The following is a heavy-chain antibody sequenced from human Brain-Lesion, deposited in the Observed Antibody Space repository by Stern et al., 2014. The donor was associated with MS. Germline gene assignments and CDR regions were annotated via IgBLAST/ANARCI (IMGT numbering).Heavy chain of an antibody. CDR2: VDWDDEK. D-gene: IGHD5-12*01. CDR1: GFSLSTPGVG. J-gene: IGHJ4*02. Sequence: QVTLRESGPELVKPTQSLTLTCTFSGFSLSTPGVGVTRIRPAPGQALEWLALVDWDDEKYYSTSLKARLSIFKDPSKNQVVLTMTNMDPVDTATYYCARMRYSGDYFIDYWGQGTLVTVSS. V-gene: IGHV2-70*01. CDR3: ARMRYSGDYFIDY.